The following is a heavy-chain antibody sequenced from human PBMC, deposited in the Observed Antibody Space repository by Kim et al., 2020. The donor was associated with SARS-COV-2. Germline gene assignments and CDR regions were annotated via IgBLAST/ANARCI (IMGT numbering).Heavy chain of an antibody. Sequence: KCRITIDRDNAKNSLYLQMNSLRAEDAAVYYCARGDYYESSCYSEEVFDYWGQGTLVTVSS. CDR3: ARGDYYESSCYSEEVFDY. V-gene: IGHV3-11*06. D-gene: IGHD3-22*01. J-gene: IGHJ4*02.